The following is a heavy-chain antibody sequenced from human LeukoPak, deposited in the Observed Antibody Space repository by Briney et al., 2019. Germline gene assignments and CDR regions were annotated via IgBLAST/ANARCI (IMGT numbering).Heavy chain of an antibody. CDR2: IIAYNGNT. Sequence: ASVKVSCKASGYTFTSYGISWVRQAPGQGLEWMGWIIAYNGNTNYAQKLQGRVTMTTDTSTSTAYMELRSLRSDDTAVYYCARVGIVVVPAAMGGDFDYWGQGTLVTVSS. D-gene: IGHD2-2*03. CDR3: ARVGIVVVPAAMGGDFDY. CDR1: GYTFTSYG. V-gene: IGHV1-18*01. J-gene: IGHJ4*02.